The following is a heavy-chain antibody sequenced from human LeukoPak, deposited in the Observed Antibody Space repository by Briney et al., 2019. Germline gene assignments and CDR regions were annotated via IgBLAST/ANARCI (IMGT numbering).Heavy chain of an antibody. CDR2: ISSSSTII. CDR3: ARVGSPIAAAGTVY. D-gene: IGHD6-13*01. Sequence: PGGSLRLSCAASGFTFSNYGINWFGQAPGKGRKWFLYISSSSTIIYYADSVKGRFTISRDNAKSSLYLQMNSLRAEDTAVYYCARVGSPIAAAGTVYWGQGTLVTVSS. CDR1: GFTFSNYG. V-gene: IGHV3-48*01. J-gene: IGHJ4*02.